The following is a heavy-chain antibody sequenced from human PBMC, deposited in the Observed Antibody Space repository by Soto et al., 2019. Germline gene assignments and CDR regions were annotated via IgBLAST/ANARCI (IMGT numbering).Heavy chain of an antibody. Sequence: RLSCAASGFTFSSYWMHWVRQAPGKGLVWVSRINSDGSSASYADSVKGRFTISRDNAKNTLYLQMNSLRAEDTAVYYCARIGVPGELEAYYYGMDVWGQGTMVTVSS. CDR1: GFTFSSYW. CDR2: INSDGSSA. J-gene: IGHJ6*02. D-gene: IGHD3-16*01. CDR3: ARIGVPGELEAYYYGMDV. V-gene: IGHV3-74*01.